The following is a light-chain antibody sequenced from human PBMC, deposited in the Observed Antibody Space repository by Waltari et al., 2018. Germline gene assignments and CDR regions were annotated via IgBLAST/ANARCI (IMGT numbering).Light chain of an antibody. CDR1: QDVSGA. V-gene: IGKV1-12*01. CDR2: AVS. J-gene: IGKJ3*01. Sequence: EIQLTQSPSSVSASVGDRVTITCRAGQDVSGALAWYQQKPGQAPNLLIYAVSTLQTGVPPRFRGSGSETEFTLTIRSLQPEDLGTYYCQQGRAFPPTFGPGTNVEIK. CDR3: QQGRAFPPT.